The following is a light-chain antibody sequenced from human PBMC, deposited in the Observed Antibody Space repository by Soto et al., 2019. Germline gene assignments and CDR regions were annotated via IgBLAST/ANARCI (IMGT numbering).Light chain of an antibody. V-gene: IGKV1-5*03. Sequence: DIHMTQSPSTLSASVGDRVTITCRASQSISSWLAWYPQKLGKSLKLLIYTATSLASGVPCRFSGSGSATEFTLTISSLQPDDFATYYCQQYNSYSRTFGQGTQVDIK. CDR2: TAT. CDR3: QQYNSYSRT. CDR1: QSISSW. J-gene: IGKJ1*01.